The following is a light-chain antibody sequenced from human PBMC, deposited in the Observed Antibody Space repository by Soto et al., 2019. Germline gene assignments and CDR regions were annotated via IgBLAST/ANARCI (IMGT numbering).Light chain of an antibody. CDR1: SSSIGAGYD. J-gene: IGLJ3*02. CDR2: DNS. V-gene: IGLV1-40*01. Sequence: QSVLTQPPSVSGAPGQRVTISCTGSSSSIGAGYDVHWYQQLPGTAPKLLIYDNSNRPSGVPDRLSGSKSGTSASLAITGLQAEDEADYYCQSYDSSLSVWVFGGGTKLTVL. CDR3: QSYDSSLSVWV.